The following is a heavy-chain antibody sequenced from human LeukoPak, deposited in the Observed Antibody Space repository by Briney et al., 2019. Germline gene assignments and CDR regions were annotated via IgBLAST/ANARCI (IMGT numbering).Heavy chain of an antibody. CDR1: GGSFSGYY. V-gene: IGHV4-34*01. D-gene: IGHD2-15*01. J-gene: IGHJ5*02. CDR3: ARALLGYCSGGSCYSVRWFDP. CDR2: INHSGST. Sequence: SETPSLTCAVYGGSFSGYYWSWIRQPPGKGLEWIGEINHSGSTNYNPSLKSRVTISVDTSKNQFSLKLSSVTAADTAVYYCARALLGYCSGGSCYSVRWFDPWGQGTLVTVSS.